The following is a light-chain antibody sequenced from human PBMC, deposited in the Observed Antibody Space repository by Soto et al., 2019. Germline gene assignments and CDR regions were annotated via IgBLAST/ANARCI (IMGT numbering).Light chain of an antibody. CDR3: SSYTTSSTLV. CDR1: SSDVGGYKY. V-gene: IGLV2-14*01. J-gene: IGLJ1*01. Sequence: QSVLTQPASVSGCPGQSITVSCTGTSSDVGGYKYVSWYQHHPGRAPKLMIYEVNNRPSGVSHRFSGSKSGNTASLTISGLQPEDEADYYCSSYTTSSTLVFGTGTKVTVL. CDR2: EVN.